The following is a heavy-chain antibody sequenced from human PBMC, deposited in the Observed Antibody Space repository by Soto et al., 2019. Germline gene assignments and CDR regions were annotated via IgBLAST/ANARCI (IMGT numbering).Heavy chain of an antibody. CDR3: AKRPFSNSGSFDY. J-gene: IGHJ4*02. CDR1: GFTFSNFA. Sequence: EVQLLESGGGLVQPGGSLRLSCAASGFTFSNFAMSWVRQAPGKGLEWVSIVSGRGGSTYYADSVKGRFTISRDDSKNTLYLQMNSLRAEDTAVYYCAKRPFSNSGSFDYWGQGTLVTVSS. V-gene: IGHV3-23*01. CDR2: VSGRGGST. D-gene: IGHD6-19*01.